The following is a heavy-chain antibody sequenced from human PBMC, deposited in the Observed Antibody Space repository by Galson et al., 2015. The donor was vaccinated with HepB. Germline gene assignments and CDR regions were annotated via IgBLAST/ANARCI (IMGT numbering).Heavy chain of an antibody. V-gene: IGHV3-30-3*01. CDR1: GFTFSSYA. Sequence: SLRLSCAASGFTFSSYAMHWVRQAPGKGLEWVAVISYDGSNKYYADSVKGRFTISRDNSKNTLYLQMNSLRAEDTAVYYCARHSPEGRYSYGNSEFDYWGQGTLVTVSS. CDR3: ARHSPEGRYSYGNSEFDY. D-gene: IGHD5-18*01. J-gene: IGHJ4*02. CDR2: ISYDGSNK.